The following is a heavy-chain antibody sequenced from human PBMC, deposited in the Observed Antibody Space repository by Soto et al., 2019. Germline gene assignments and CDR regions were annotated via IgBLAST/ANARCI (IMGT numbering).Heavy chain of an antibody. CDR2: IIPIFGTA. CDR3: ARDVCDYFDSSGHPGYDSFDI. J-gene: IGHJ3*02. D-gene: IGHD3-22*01. CDR1: GGTFSSYA. V-gene: IGHV1-69*13. Sequence: SVKVSCKASGGTFSSYAISWVRQAPGQGLEWMGGIIPIFGTANYAQKFQGRVTITADESTSTAYMELSSLRSEDTAVYYCARDVCDYFDSSGHPGYDSFDIWGQGTMVSLSS.